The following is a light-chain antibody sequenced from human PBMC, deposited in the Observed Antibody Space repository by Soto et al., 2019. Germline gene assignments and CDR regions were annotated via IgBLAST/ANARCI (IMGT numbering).Light chain of an antibody. V-gene: IGLV3-21*02. CDR3: LVWDSIGDNYV. Sequence: LTQPPSVSVAPGETARITCGRNNIGSDTVHWYQQKPGQAPVVVVYDDSERPSGTPERISGSNSGDTATLTIRRVEAGDEADYYCLVWDSIGDNYVFGSGTKVTVL. CDR2: DDS. J-gene: IGLJ1*01. CDR1: NIGSDT.